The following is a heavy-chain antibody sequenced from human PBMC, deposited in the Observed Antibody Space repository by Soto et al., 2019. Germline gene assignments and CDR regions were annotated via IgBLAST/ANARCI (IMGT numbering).Heavy chain of an antibody. CDR2: IKSKTDGGTT. D-gene: IGHD6-19*01. J-gene: IGHJ4*02. CDR3: AVAPQWLVRRFDY. V-gene: IGHV3-15*07. CDR1: GFTFSNAW. Sequence: TGGSLRLSCAASGFTFSNAWMNWVRQAPGKGLEWVGRIKSKTDGGTTDYAAPVKGRFIISRDDSINTLYLQMNSLKTEDTAVYYCAVAPQWLVRRFDYSGQGIVVTVSS.